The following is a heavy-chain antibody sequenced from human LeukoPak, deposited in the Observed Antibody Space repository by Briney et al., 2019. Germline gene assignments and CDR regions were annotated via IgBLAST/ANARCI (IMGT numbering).Heavy chain of an antibody. D-gene: IGHD2-2*01. J-gene: IGHJ5*02. CDR3: ARGLVVVPAEDRANWFDP. Sequence: PSETLSLTCTVSGGSISSYYWSWIRQPPGKGLEWIGYIYYSGSTNYNPSLKSRVTISVDTSKNQFSLKLSSVTAADTAVYYCARGLVVVPAEDRANWFDPWGQGTLVTVSS. CDR2: IYYSGST. CDR1: GGSISSYY. V-gene: IGHV4-59*01.